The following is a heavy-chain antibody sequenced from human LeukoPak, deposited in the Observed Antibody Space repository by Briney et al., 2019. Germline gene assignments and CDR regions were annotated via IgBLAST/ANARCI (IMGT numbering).Heavy chain of an antibody. Sequence: GASVKVSCKASGYTFTGYYMHWVRQAPGQGLEWMGIINPSGGSTSYAQKFQGRVTMTRDTSTSTVYMELSSLRSEDTAVYYCAREIEVTGTTVWFDPWGQGTLVTVSS. CDR3: AREIEVTGTTVWFDP. V-gene: IGHV1-46*01. J-gene: IGHJ5*02. CDR1: GYTFTGYY. CDR2: INPSGGST. D-gene: IGHD1-20*01.